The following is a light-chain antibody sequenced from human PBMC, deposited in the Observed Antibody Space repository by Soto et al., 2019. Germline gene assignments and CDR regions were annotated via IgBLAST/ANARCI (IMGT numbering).Light chain of an antibody. V-gene: IGKV3-15*01. CDR2: GAS. CDR3: QQYNDWPPIT. J-gene: IGKJ3*01. Sequence: EVVMTQSPATLSLSPGERATLSCSARQSVSSDLAWYQQKPGQAPRLLIYGASTRATDIPARFSGGGSGTEFTLTISNLQSEDFGIYYCQQYNDWPPITFGPGTKVDIK. CDR1: QSVSSD.